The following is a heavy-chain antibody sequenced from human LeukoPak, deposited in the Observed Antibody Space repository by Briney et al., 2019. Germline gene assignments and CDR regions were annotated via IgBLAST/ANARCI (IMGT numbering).Heavy chain of an antibody. V-gene: IGHV1-69*04. Sequence: ASVKVSCKASGGTFSSYAISWVRQAPGQGLEWMGRIIPILGIANYAQKFQGRVTITADKSTSTAYMELSSLRSEDTAVYYCALYYGSSGYYAAFDIWGQGTMVTVSS. CDR1: GGTFSSYA. J-gene: IGHJ3*02. CDR2: IIPILGIA. D-gene: IGHD3-22*01. CDR3: ALYYGSSGYYAAFDI.